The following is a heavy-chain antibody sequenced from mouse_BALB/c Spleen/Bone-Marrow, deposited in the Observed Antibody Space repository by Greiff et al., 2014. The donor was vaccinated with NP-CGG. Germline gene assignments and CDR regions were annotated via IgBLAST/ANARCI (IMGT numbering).Heavy chain of an antibody. J-gene: IGHJ4*01. CDR1: GYSITSGYY. Sequence: VQLKESGPGLVKPSQSLSLTCSVTGYSITSGYYWNWIRQFPGNKLEWMGYISYDGSNNYNPSLKNRISITRDTSKNQFFLKLNSVTTEDTATYYCARGYDYDYAMDYWGQGTPVTVSS. CDR2: ISYDGSN. CDR3: ARGYDYDYAMDY. V-gene: IGHV3-6*02. D-gene: IGHD2-4*01.